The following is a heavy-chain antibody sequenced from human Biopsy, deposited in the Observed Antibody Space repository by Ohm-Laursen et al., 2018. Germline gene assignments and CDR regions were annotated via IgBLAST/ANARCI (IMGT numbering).Heavy chain of an antibody. CDR3: TKADDFWSPEGYYYYFSGMDV. Sequence: SLRLSCAAPGFTFSSYGMSRVRQAPGKGLEWVSAIRSTGGSTYYANSVKGRFTISRDNSKNILFLQVNNLRAEDTAIYYCTKADDFWSPEGYYYYFSGMDVWGQGTTVTVSS. V-gene: IGHV3-23*01. D-gene: IGHD3-3*01. J-gene: IGHJ6*02. CDR2: IRSTGGST. CDR1: GFTFSSYG.